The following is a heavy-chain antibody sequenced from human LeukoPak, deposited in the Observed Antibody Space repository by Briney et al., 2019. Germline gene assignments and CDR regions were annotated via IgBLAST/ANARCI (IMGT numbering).Heavy chain of an antibody. CDR1: GGSVNTYY. CDR3: AREATIVGATII. V-gene: IGHV4-4*07. J-gene: IGHJ4*02. D-gene: IGHD1-26*01. Sequence: SETLSLTCTVSGGSVNTYYWSWIRQSAGKGLEWIGHISTSGSTTYNPSLKSRVTMSVDTSKNQFSLKLSSVTAADRAVYYCAREATIVGATIIWGQGTLVTVSS. CDR2: ISTSGST.